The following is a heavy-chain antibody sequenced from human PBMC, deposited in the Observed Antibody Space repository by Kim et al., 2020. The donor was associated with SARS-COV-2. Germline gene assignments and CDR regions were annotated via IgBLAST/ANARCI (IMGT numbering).Heavy chain of an antibody. D-gene: IGHD6-13*01. Sequence: TNLHPHLKMRVTIAVDTSTNQFSPKLGSVTAADAAVYYCARLGAAARLDSWGQGTLVTVSS. CDR3: ARLGAAARLDS. V-gene: IGHV4-59*01. J-gene: IGHJ4*02. CDR2: T.